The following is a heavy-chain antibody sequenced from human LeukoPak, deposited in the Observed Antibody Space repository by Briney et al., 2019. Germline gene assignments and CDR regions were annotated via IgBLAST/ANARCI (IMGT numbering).Heavy chain of an antibody. CDR3: ARPYSSAWKGVFEI. CDR2: IYYSGST. CDR1: GGSIRSYY. V-gene: IGHV4-59*08. D-gene: IGHD6-19*01. Sequence: PSETLSLTCTVSGGSIRSYYWSWIRQPPGKGLEWIGYIYYSGSTHYDPSLKSRVTISIDTSKNQFSLKLSSVTAADTAVYYCARPYSSAWKGVFEIWGHGTMVTVSS. J-gene: IGHJ3*02.